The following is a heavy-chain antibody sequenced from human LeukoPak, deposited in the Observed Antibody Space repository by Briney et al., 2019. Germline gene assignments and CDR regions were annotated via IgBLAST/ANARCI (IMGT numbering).Heavy chain of an antibody. V-gene: IGHV4-34*01. CDR2: INQGGTT. Sequence: SETLSLTCAVYGGPFSGYYWTWIRQPPGKGLEWIGEINQGGTTNYNPSLRSRVTILIDTSRNQFSLKLSSVTAADTAVYYCARLVSGWYFDYWGQGTLVTVSS. CDR1: GGPFSGYY. CDR3: ARLVSGWYFDY. D-gene: IGHD6-19*01. J-gene: IGHJ4*02.